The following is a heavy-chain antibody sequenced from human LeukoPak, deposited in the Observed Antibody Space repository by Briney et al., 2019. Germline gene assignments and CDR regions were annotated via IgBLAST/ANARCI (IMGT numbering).Heavy chain of an antibody. CDR1: GFTFSSYV. V-gene: IGHV3-30*04. D-gene: IGHD3-3*02. Sequence: GASLTLSCAACGFTFSSYVMQGVRQARGEGVEWGAVISYDGSNKYYAASVKGRFTISRDNSKNTLYLQMNSLRAEDTAVYYCASDYGISKHYYYMDVWGKGPSATVS. J-gene: IGHJ6*03. CDR2: ISYDGSNK. CDR3: ASDYGISKHYYYMDV.